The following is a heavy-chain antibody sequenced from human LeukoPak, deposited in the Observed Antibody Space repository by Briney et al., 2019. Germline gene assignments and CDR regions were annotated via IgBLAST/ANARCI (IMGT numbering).Heavy chain of an antibody. J-gene: IGHJ4*02. V-gene: IGHV3-7*05. Sequence: GGSLRLSCAASGFTFSNYWMSWVRQAPGKGLEWVANIKQDASEKYYVDSVKGRFTVSRDNAKNSLYLQMNSLRAEDTAVYHCARWADEKATIGIDYWGQGILVTVSS. CDR2: IKQDASEK. CDR1: GFTFSNYW. D-gene: IGHD5-24*01. CDR3: ARWADEKATIGIDY.